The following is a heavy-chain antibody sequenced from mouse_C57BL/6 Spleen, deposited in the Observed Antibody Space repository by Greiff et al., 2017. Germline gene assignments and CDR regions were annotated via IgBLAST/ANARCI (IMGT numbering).Heavy chain of an antibody. D-gene: IGHD1-1*01. Sequence: QVQLKQPGAELVKPGASVKLSCKASGYTFTSYWMHWVKQRPGRGLEWIGRIDPNSGGTKYNEQFKSKSTLTVDKPSSTAYMQLSSLTSEDSAVYYCARQYSITTFYAMDYWGQGTSVTVSS. CDR2: IDPNSGGT. V-gene: IGHV1-72*01. CDR1: GYTFTSYW. CDR3: ARQYSITTFYAMDY. J-gene: IGHJ4*01.